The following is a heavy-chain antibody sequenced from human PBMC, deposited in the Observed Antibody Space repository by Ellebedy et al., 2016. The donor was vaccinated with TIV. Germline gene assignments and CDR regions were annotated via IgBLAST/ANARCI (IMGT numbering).Heavy chain of an antibody. CDR1: GYNFISYY. Sequence: ASVKVSCXASGYNFISYYIHWVRQAPGQGLEWMGIINPAGGTTTYAQKFEGRVTMTRDTSTDTVYLELSSVTSDDTAVYYCARGDNMIVVVMRYWGQGTLVTVSS. J-gene: IGHJ4*02. CDR2: INPAGGTT. CDR3: ARGDNMIVVVMRY. V-gene: IGHV1-46*01. D-gene: IGHD3-22*01.